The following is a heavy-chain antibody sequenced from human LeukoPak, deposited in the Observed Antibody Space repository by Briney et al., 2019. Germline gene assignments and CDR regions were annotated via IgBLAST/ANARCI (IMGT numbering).Heavy chain of an antibody. D-gene: IGHD3-16*01. CDR3: ARDRGILPYGMDV. CDR1: GFTFSNSW. J-gene: IGHJ6*02. CDR2: IKEDGSET. V-gene: IGHV3-7*01. Sequence: GGSLRLSCAASGFTFSNSWMTWVRQAPGKGLERVANIKEDGSETYYVESVRGRFSISRDNAKNSVYLEMNSLRAEDTAVYYCARDRGILPYGMDVWGQGTTATVSS.